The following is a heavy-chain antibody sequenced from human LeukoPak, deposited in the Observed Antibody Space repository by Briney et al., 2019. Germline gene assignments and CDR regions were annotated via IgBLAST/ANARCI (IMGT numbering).Heavy chain of an antibody. D-gene: IGHD5-12*01. V-gene: IGHV3-66*01. Sequence: PGGSLRLSCAASGFTVSSNYMSWVRQAPGKGLEWVSVIYSGGSTYYADSVKGRFTISRDNSKNTLYLQMNSLRAEDTAVYYCAREDGGYDNDAFDIWGQGTMVTVSS. CDR3: AREDGGYDNDAFDI. CDR2: IYSGGST. J-gene: IGHJ3*02. CDR1: GFTVSSNY.